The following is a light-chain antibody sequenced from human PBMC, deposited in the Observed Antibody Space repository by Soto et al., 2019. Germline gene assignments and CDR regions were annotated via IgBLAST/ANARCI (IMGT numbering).Light chain of an antibody. CDR3: QQRSNWPIT. V-gene: IGKV3-11*01. J-gene: IGKJ5*01. CDR2: DAS. CDR1: QSVSSY. Sequence: EIVLTQSPATLSLSPGERATLSCRSSQSVSSYLAWYQQKPGQAPRLLIYDASKMAPGIPARFSGSGSGTAFTLTISSLEPEDFAVYYCQQRSNWPITFGQGTRLEIK.